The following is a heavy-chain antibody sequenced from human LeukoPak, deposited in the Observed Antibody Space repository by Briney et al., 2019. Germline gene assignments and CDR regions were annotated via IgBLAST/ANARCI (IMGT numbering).Heavy chain of an antibody. CDR2: IKQDGSEK. CDR1: GFTFSSYW. J-gene: IGHJ4*02. CDR3: ARGYSYGLAPFDY. Sequence: GGSLRLSCAASGFTFSSYWMSWVRQAPGKGLEWVANIKQDGSEKYYVDSVKGRFTISRDNAKNSLYLQMNSLRAEDTAVYYCARGYSYGLAPFDYWGQGTLVSVSS. V-gene: IGHV3-7*01. D-gene: IGHD5-18*01.